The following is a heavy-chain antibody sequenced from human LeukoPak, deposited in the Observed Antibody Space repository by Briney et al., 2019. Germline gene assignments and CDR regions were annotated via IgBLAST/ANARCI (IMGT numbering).Heavy chain of an antibody. J-gene: IGHJ3*02. CDR2: IYPGDSDT. Sequence: GESLKISCKGSGYSFTIYWIGWVRQMPGRGLEWMGIIYPGDSDTRYSPSFQGQVTLSADKSITTAYLQWSSLKASDTAMYFCARLNAYAFETWGQGTMVTVSS. CDR3: ARLNAYAFET. CDR1: GYSFTIYW. V-gene: IGHV5-51*01.